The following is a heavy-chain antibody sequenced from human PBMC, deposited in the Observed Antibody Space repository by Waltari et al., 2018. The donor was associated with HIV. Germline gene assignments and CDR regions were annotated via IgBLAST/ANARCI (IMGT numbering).Heavy chain of an antibody. Sequence: EVQLVESGRVLVQPGGCLTLSCGAYAFTFVDVGMSLVRQAPGKGLEWVANIKEDGTEKYDEDSVKGRFTISRDNAQSSLYLQMNSLRVEDTAVYYCARERGARRNDFWGQGTLVTVSS. CDR2: IKEDGTEK. J-gene: IGHJ4*02. D-gene: IGHD2-15*01. CDR1: AFTFVDVG. V-gene: IGHV3-7*01. CDR3: ARERGARRNDF.